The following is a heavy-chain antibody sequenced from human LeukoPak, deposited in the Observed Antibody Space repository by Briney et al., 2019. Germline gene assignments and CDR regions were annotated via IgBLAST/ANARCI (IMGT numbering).Heavy chain of an antibody. Sequence: QPGGSLRLSCAASGYTFVDYVMHWVRQAPGKGLEWVASISWNSNSIGYADSVKGRFTISRDNAKNSLYLQMSSLRAEDTAFYYCAKGTSPDYWGRGTLVTVSS. CDR3: AKGTSPDY. CDR2: ISWNSNSI. D-gene: IGHD2-2*01. J-gene: IGHJ4*02. V-gene: IGHV3-9*01. CDR1: GYTFVDYV.